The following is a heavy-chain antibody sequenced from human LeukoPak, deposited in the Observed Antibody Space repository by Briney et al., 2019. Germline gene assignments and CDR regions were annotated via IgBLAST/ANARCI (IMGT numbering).Heavy chain of an antibody. V-gene: IGHV4-39*07. CDR1: GGSISSSSYY. Sequence: SETLSLTCTVSGGSISSSSYYWGWIRQPPGKGLEWIGSIYYSGSTYYNPSLKSRVIISVDTSKNQFSLKLSSVTAADTAVYYCVSDYYDILTGRANWFDPWGQGTLVTVSS. J-gene: IGHJ5*02. D-gene: IGHD3-9*01. CDR3: VSDYYDILTGRANWFDP. CDR2: IYYSGST.